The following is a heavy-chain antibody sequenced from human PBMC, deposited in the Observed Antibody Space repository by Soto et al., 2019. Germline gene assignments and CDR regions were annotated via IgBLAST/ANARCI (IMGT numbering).Heavy chain of an antibody. CDR1: GYTFTSYG. V-gene: IGHV1-18*04. Sequence: APVKVSCKASGYTFTSYGISWVRQAPGQGLEWMGWISAYNGNTNYAQKLQGRVTMTTDTSTSTAYMELRSLRSDDTAVYYCARIPRGIAAAGAIKPPFDYWGQGTLVTVSS. CDR2: ISAYNGNT. CDR3: ARIPRGIAAAGAIKPPFDY. D-gene: IGHD6-13*01. J-gene: IGHJ4*02.